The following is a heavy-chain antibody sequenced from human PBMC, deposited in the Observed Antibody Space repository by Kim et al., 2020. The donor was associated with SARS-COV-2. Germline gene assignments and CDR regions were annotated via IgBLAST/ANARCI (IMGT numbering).Heavy chain of an antibody. CDR3: AAIPSYMDV. CDR2: GST. D-gene: IGHD2-2*01. V-gene: IGHV3-23*01. J-gene: IGHJ6*03. Sequence: GSTYYADSVKGRFTISRDNSKNTLYLQMNSLRAEDTAVYYCAAIPSYMDVWGKGTTVTVSS.